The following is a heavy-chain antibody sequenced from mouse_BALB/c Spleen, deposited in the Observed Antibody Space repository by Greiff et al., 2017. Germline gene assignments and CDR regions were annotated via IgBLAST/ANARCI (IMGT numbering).Heavy chain of an antibody. CDR3: ARKRSNWDYFDY. D-gene: IGHD4-1*01. CDR2: IWSGGST. J-gene: IGHJ2*01. Sequence: VKLMESGPGLVQPSQSLSITCTVSGFSLTSYGVHWVRQSPGKGMEWLGVIWSGGSTDYNAAFISRLSISKDNSKSQVFFKMNSLQANDTAIYYCARKRSNWDYFDYWGQGTTLTVSS. CDR1: GFSLTSYG. V-gene: IGHV2-2*02.